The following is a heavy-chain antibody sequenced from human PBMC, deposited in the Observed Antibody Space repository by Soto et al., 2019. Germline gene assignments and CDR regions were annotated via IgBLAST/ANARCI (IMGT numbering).Heavy chain of an antibody. CDR3: EKAISGYYAPSDY. J-gene: IGHJ4*02. V-gene: IGHV3-23*01. Sequence: PGGSLRLSCAASEFTFSSYAMSWVRQAPGKGLEWVSSISGSADTIYYADSVKGRFTISRDNSKSMLYLQMNSLRGDDTAIYYCEKAISGYYAPSDYWGQGTQVTVS. D-gene: IGHD3-22*01. CDR2: ISGSADTI. CDR1: EFTFSSYA.